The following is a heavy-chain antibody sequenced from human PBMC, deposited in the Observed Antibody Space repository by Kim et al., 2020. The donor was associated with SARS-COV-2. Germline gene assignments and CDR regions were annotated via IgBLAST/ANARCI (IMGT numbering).Heavy chain of an antibody. CDR2: IWYDGSNK. D-gene: IGHD4-4*01. V-gene: IGHV3-33*01. Sequence: GGSLRLSCAASGFTFSSYGMHWVRQAPGKGLEWVAVIWYDGSNKYYADSVKGRFTISRDNSKNTLYLQMNSLRAEDTAVYYCARGMTTVTLGYYGMDVWGQGTTVTVSS. J-gene: IGHJ6*02. CDR1: GFTFSSYG. CDR3: ARGMTTVTLGYYGMDV.